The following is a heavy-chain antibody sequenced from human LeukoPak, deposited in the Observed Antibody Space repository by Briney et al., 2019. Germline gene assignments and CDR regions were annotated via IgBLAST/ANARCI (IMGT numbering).Heavy chain of an antibody. CDR3: ARTSMVRGVIIPEYFQH. V-gene: IGHV3-53*01. D-gene: IGHD3-10*01. Sequence: GGSLRPSCAASGFTVSSNYMSWVRQAPGKGLEWVSVIYSGGSTYYADSVKGRFTISRDNSKNTLYLQMNSLRAEDTAVYYCARTSMVRGVIIPEYFQHWGQGTLVTVSS. J-gene: IGHJ1*01. CDR1: GFTVSSNY. CDR2: IYSGGST.